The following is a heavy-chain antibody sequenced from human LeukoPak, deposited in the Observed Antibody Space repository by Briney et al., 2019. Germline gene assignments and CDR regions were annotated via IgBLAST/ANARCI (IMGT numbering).Heavy chain of an antibody. CDR3: ARHSGGSGSYYNLPFDY. V-gene: IGHV5-10-1*01. J-gene: IGHJ4*02. CDR1: GYSFTSYW. CDR2: IDPSDSYT. Sequence: GESLKISCKGSGYSFTSYWISWVRQMPGEGLEWMGRIDPSDSYTNYSPSFQGHVTISADKSISTAYLQWSSLKASDTAMYYCARHSGGSGSYYNLPFDYWGQGTLVTVSS. D-gene: IGHD3-10*01.